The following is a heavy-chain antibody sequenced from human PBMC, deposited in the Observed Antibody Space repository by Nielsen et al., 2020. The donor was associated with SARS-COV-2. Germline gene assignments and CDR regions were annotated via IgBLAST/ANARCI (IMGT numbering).Heavy chain of an antibody. Sequence: GGSLRLSCAASGFTFDDYAMHWVRQAPGKGLEWVSGISWNSGSIGYADSVKGRFTISRDNAKNSLYLQMNSLRAEDTALYYCAKDSWDGYNQKYFDYWGQGTLVTVSS. CDR2: ISWNSGSI. V-gene: IGHV3-9*01. D-gene: IGHD5-24*01. J-gene: IGHJ4*02. CDR3: AKDSWDGYNQKYFDY. CDR1: GFTFDDYA.